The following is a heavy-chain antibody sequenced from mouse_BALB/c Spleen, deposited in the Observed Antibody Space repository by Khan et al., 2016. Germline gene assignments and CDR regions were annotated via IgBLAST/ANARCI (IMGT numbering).Heavy chain of an antibody. J-gene: IGHJ2*01. CDR2: INPSTGYT. CDR1: GYTFTSYW. Sequence: QVQLQQSGAELAKPGASVKMSCKASGYTFTSYWMHWVKQRPGQGLEWIGYINPSTGYTEYKQKFKDKATLTADKSSSTAYMQLSSLTSEDSAVYYCARRGITKWYYFDYWGQGTTLTVSS. CDR3: ARRGITKWYYFDY. D-gene: IGHD2-4*01. V-gene: IGHV1-7*01.